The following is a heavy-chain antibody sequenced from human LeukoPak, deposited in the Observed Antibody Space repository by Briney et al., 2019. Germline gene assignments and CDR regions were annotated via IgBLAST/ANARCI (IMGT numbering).Heavy chain of an antibody. Sequence: SVKVSCKASGGTFSSYAISWVRQAPGQGLEWMGRIIPIFGTANYAQKFQGRVTITTDEPTSTAYMELSSLRSEDTAVYYCARVRDGYNSYYFDYWGQGTLVTVSS. CDR3: ARVRDGYNSYYFDY. CDR1: GGTFSSYA. J-gene: IGHJ4*02. D-gene: IGHD5-24*01. CDR2: IIPIFGTA. V-gene: IGHV1-69*05.